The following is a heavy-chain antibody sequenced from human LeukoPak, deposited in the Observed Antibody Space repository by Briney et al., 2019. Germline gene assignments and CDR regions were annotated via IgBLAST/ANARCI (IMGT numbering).Heavy chain of an antibody. CDR3: ARTGYPDAFDI. D-gene: IGHD6-13*01. V-gene: IGHV4-34*01. J-gene: IGHJ3*02. CDR1: GGSISSYY. CDR2: INHSGST. Sequence: SETLSLTCTVSGGSISSYYWSWIRQPPGKGLEWIGEINHSGSTNYNPSLKSRVTISVDTSKNQFSLKLSSVTAADTAVYYCARTGYPDAFDIWGQGTMVTVSS.